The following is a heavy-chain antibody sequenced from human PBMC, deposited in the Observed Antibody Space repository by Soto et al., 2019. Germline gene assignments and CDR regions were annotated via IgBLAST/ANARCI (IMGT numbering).Heavy chain of an antibody. J-gene: IGHJ6*02. D-gene: IGHD2-2*01. V-gene: IGHV3-30-3*02. CDR3: AKSSLGYCSSDSCSLGMDV. CDR2: ISHDGANK. Sequence: GGSLRLSCAPSGFIFTSYTVHWVRQAPGKGLEWVAVISHDGANKYYAESVKGRFTISRDNSDHTLFLQMSSLRTEDTAVYYCAKSSLGYCSSDSCSLGMDVWGQGTTVTVSS. CDR1: GFIFTSYT.